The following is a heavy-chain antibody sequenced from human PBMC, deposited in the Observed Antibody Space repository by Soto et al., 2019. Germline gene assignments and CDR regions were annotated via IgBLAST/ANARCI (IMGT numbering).Heavy chain of an antibody. J-gene: IGHJ4*02. D-gene: IGHD1-26*01. CDR2: ISTYTGNT. V-gene: IGHV1-18*01. CDR1: GYTFNTYG. Sequence: QVQLVQSGPELKKPGAAVRVSCKASGYTFNTYGLSWVRQAPGQGREWMGWISTYTGNTDYPQRFQGRVTMDTDTSTSTAYLDLRSLTSEDTAVYYFVRDVSVSSGSFVGYWGQGTLVTVSS. CDR3: VRDVSVSSGSFVGY.